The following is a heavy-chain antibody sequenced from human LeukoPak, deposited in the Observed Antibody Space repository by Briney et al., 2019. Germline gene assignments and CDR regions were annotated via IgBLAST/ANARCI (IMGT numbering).Heavy chain of an antibody. D-gene: IGHD2-8*01. CDR3: ARAGVGALGDY. Sequence: GRSLRLSCAASGFTFSSYGMHWVRQAPGKGLEWLALIWYDGSNKYYGDSVKDRFTISRDNSKNTVYLQMNSLRAEDTAVYYCARAGVGALGDYWGQGTLVTVSS. J-gene: IGHJ4*02. CDR2: IWYDGSNK. V-gene: IGHV3-33*01. CDR1: GFTFSSYG.